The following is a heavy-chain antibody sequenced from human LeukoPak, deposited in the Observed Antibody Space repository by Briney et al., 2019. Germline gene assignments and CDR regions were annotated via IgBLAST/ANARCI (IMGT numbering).Heavy chain of an antibody. Sequence: KPSETLSLTCTVSGGSISSSSSYWGWIRQPPGKGLEWIGSIYHSGSTYYNPSLKSRVTISVDTSKNQFSLKLSSVTAADTAVYYCARRSRDSTYNWFDPWGQGTLVTVSS. V-gene: IGHV4-39*01. CDR2: IYHSGST. CDR3: ARRSRDSTYNWFDP. CDR1: GGSISSSSSY. J-gene: IGHJ5*02. D-gene: IGHD2-15*01.